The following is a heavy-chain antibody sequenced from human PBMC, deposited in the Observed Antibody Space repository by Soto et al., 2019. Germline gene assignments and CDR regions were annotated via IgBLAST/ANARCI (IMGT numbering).Heavy chain of an antibody. J-gene: IGHJ5*02. D-gene: IGHD2-2*01. CDR2: TLPIFGTA. CDR3: VRESHEIVAVPATVMGPFTWFDP. V-gene: IGHV1-69*06. CDR1: GGTFGNYA. Sequence: QVQLVQSGAEVKTPGSSVKVSCKASGGTFGNYAISWVRQAPGQGLEWLGGTLPIFGTANYAQKFQGRVTITADRSPSTAYMELSSLTSEDTAVYYCVRESHEIVAVPATVMGPFTWFDPWGQGTLVTVSS.